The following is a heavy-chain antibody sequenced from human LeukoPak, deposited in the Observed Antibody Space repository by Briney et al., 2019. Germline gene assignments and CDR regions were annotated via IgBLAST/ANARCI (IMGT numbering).Heavy chain of an antibody. D-gene: IGHD7-27*01. Sequence: PSETLSLTCAVYGGSFSGYYWSWIRQPPGKGLEWIGEINHSGSTNYNPSLKSRVTISVDTSKNQFSLRLSSVTAADTAVYYCASRKLGNDYWGQGTLVTVSS. CDR1: GGSFSGYY. V-gene: IGHV4-34*01. J-gene: IGHJ4*02. CDR3: ASRKLGNDY. CDR2: INHSGST.